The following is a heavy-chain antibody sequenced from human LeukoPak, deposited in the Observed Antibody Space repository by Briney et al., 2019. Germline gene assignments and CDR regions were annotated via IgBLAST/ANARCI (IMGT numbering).Heavy chain of an antibody. CDR2: ISWNSGSI. D-gene: IGHD3-3*01. J-gene: IGHJ3*02. V-gene: IGHV3-9*03. Sequence: GGSLRLSCAASGFTFGDYAMHWVRQAPGRGLEWVSGISWNSGSIGYADSVKGRFTISRDNAKNSLYLQMNSLRAEDMALYYCAKDNGGAFDIWRQGTMVTVSS. CDR3: AKDNGGAFDI. CDR1: GFTFGDYA.